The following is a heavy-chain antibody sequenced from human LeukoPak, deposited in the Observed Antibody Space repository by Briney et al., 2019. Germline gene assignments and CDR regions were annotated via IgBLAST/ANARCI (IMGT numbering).Heavy chain of an antibody. J-gene: IGHJ4*02. CDR2: ISYDGSNK. Sequence: GGSLRLSCAASGFTFSSYGMHWVRQAPGKGLEWVAVISYDGSNKYYADSVKGRFTISRDNSKNTLYLQMNSLRAEDTAVYYCARDLYRIVVVPHYFDYWGQGTLVTVSS. V-gene: IGHV3-30*03. CDR1: GFTFSSYG. CDR3: ARDLYRIVVVPHYFDY. D-gene: IGHD3-22*01.